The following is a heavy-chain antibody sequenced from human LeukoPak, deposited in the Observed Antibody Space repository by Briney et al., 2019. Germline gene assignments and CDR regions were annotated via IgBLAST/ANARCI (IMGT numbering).Heavy chain of an antibody. CDR3: AKDPNRYSSSWFDAFDI. V-gene: IGHV3-9*01. D-gene: IGHD6-13*01. J-gene: IGHJ3*02. CDR1: GFTFDDYA. Sequence: QAGGSLRLSCAASGFTFDDYAMHRVRQAPGKGLEWVSGISWNSGSIGYADSVKGRFTISRDNAKNSLYLQMNSLRAEDTALYYCAKDPNRYSSSWFDAFDIWGQGTMVTVSS. CDR2: ISWNSGSI.